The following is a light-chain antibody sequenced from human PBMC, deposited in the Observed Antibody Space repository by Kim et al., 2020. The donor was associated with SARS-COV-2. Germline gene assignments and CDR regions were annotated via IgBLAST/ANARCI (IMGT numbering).Light chain of an antibody. V-gene: IGKV1D-13*01. Sequence: AIQLTQSPSSLSASVGDRVTITCRATQGISSALAWLQQKPGKAPKLLIYDASSLESGVPSRFSGSGSGTDFSLTISSLQPEDFATYYCQQFKDYPITFGQGTRLEIK. CDR3: QQFKDYPIT. CDR1: QGISSA. CDR2: DAS. J-gene: IGKJ5*01.